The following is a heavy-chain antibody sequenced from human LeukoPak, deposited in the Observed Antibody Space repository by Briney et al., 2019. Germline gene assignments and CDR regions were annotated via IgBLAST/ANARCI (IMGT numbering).Heavy chain of an antibody. CDR2: INPNSGGA. V-gene: IGHV1-2*02. D-gene: IGHD1-26*01. J-gene: IGHJ4*02. Sequence: ASVKVSCKASGYTFTSYDINWVRQAPGQGLEWMGWINPNSGGANYAQNFQGRVTMTWDTSISTAYMELNRLRSDDTAVYYCARDLIGGSYYMDYWGQGTLVTVSS. CDR3: ARDLIGGSYYMDY. CDR1: GYTFTSYD.